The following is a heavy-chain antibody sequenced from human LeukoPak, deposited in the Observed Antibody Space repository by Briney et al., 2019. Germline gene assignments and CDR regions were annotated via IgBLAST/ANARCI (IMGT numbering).Heavy chain of an antibody. CDR3: PIALYYYYYMDV. CDR2: ICSNGGST. V-gene: IGHV3-64*01. Sequence: PGGSLRHSCAASGFTLSSYAMHSVRPAPGKGLEYVSAICSNGGSTYNATSVKGRFTISSNNSKNTLYLQTSSLSADDMACYHLPIALYYYYYMDVWGKGTTVTVSS. J-gene: IGHJ6*03. CDR1: GFTLSSYA.